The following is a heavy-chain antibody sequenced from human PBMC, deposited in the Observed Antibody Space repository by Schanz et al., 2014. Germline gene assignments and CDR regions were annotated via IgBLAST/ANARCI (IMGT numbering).Heavy chain of an antibody. V-gene: IGHV3-23*01. J-gene: IGHJ4*02. CDR2: IDSSGDST. D-gene: IGHD6-19*01. CDR1: GFTFGIYG. CDR3: AKDLAVAGDY. Sequence: EVQLLESGGGFVQPGGSLRLSCAASGFTFGIYGMSWVRQAPGKGLEWLSVIDSSGDSTHYADSVRGRFTISRDNSKNTLFLQMSSLRAEDTAVYFCAKDLAVAGDYWGQGTLVTVSS.